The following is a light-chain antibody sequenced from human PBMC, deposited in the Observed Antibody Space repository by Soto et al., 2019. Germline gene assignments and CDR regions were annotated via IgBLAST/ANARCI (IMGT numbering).Light chain of an antibody. CDR2: RAS. CDR3: QQYNSWPQT. J-gene: IGKJ2*01. Sequence: IVLTQSPATLSVSPGERATISCRASQSVVSNVAWYQQKPGQAPRLLIYRASTRATGIAARFSGSGAGTEYTLTISSLQSEDFAVYSCQQYNSWPQTFGQGTKLEIK. CDR1: QSVVSN. V-gene: IGKV3-15*01.